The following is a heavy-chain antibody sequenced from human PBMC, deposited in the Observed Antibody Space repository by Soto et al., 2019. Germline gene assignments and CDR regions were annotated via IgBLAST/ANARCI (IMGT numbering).Heavy chain of an antibody. D-gene: IGHD2-21*01. CDR1: GVSIHNSHSF. V-gene: IGHV4-39*01. J-gene: IGHJ5*01. CDR2: VYYSGGA. CDR3: GRVVEGATRHTDLDS. Sequence: SESLSLTCTASGVSIHNSHSFWGWIRQPPGKGLEFIGTVYYSGGAHYNSSLKSRVTISVDTANNQVSLRMRSLTAADTAVYYCGRVVEGATRHTDLDSWGQGTLVTVSS.